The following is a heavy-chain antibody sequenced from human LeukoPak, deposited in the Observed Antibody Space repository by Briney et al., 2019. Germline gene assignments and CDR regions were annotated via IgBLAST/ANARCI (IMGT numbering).Heavy chain of an antibody. D-gene: IGHD3-9*01. CDR3: XRXXFFTESRYFAWPPSDL. CDR1: GFNFSTYS. V-gene: IGHV3-48*01. J-gene: IGHJ3*01. CDR2: ISSTSDPI. Sequence: GGSLRLSCAASGFNFSTYSMNWVRQVPGKGLEWLSYISSTSDPIYYADSVKGRFTIFRDNAKNSLYLHMDSLRAEDTALYYXXRXXFFTESRYFAWPPSDLWGQGTMVAVSS.